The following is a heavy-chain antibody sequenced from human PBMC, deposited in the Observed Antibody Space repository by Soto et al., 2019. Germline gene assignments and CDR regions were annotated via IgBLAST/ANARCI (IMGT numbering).Heavy chain of an antibody. CDR2: IIPMFGIA. CDR3: ARPLAGDNYYYGMDV. D-gene: IGHD3-16*01. CDR1: GGTLSSYA. J-gene: IGHJ6*02. Sequence: QVQLVQSGAEVKKPRSSVKVSCKATGGTLSSYAISWVRQAPGQGLEWMGGIIPMFGIANYAQKFQGRVTITADESTTTAYMELSSLRSEDMAVYYCARPLAGDNYYYGMDVWGQGTTVTVSS. V-gene: IGHV1-69*12.